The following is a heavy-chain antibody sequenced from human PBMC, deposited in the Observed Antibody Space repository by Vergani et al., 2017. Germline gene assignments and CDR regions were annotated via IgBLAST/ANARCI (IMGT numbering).Heavy chain of an antibody. D-gene: IGHD2/OR15-2a*01. CDR3: TSRDNNRWN. V-gene: IGHV3-7*01. J-gene: IGHJ4*02. CDR1: GFTFSSFW. Sequence: EVQLVESGGGMVQPGGSLRLSCADSGFTFSSFWMGWISQAPGKGLEWVANIKKDGSEKYYVESVKGRFSISIDNAKNSLYLEMGSLRVEDTAVYYCTSRDNNRWNWGQGTLVTVSS. CDR2: IKKDGSEK.